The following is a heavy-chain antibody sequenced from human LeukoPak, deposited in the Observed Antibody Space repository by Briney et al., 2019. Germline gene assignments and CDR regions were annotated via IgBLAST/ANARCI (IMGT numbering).Heavy chain of an antibody. V-gene: IGHV3-33*01. Sequence: GRSLRLSCAASGFTFSSYGMHWVRQAPGKGLEWVAVIWYDGSNKYYADSVKGRFTISRDNSKNTLYLQMNSLSAEDTAVYYCAREVVSLGELSLPDYWGQGTLVTVSS. CDR1: GFTFSSYG. CDR3: AREVVSLGELSLPDY. D-gene: IGHD3-16*02. J-gene: IGHJ4*02. CDR2: IWYDGSNK.